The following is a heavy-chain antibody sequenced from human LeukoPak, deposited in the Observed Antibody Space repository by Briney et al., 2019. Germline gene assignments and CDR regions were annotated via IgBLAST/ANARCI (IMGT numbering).Heavy chain of an antibody. D-gene: IGHD3-10*01. J-gene: IGHJ6*02. CDR3: ARDGFHGMDV. CDR1: GGSISSYY. Sequence: SETLSLTCTVSGGSISSYYWSWIRQPPGKGLEWIGYIYYSGSTNYNPSLKSRVTISVDTSKNQFSLKLSSVTAADTAVYYCARDGFHGMDVWGQGTTVTVSS. V-gene: IGHV4-59*01. CDR2: IYYSGST.